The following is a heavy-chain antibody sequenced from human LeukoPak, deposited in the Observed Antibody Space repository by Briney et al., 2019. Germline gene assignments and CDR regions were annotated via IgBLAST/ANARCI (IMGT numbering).Heavy chain of an antibody. CDR3: ARDGDIVVVPAAIWWFDP. Sequence: ASVKVSCKASGYTFTSYGISWVRQAPGQGLEWMGWISAYNGNTNYAQKLQGRVTMTTDTSTSIAYMELRSLRSDDTAVYYCARDGDIVVVPAAIWWFDPWGQGTLVTVSS. V-gene: IGHV1-18*01. D-gene: IGHD2-2*01. CDR2: ISAYNGNT. CDR1: GYTFTSYG. J-gene: IGHJ5*02.